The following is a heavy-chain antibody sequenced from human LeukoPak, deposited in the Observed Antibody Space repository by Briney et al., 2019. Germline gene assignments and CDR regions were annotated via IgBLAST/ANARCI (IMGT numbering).Heavy chain of an antibody. V-gene: IGHV1-18*01. CDR2: ISAYNGST. Sequence: ASVKVSCKASGYTFTSYGISWVRQAPGQGLEWMGWISAYNGSTNYAQKPQGRVTMTTDTSTSTAYMELRSLRSDDTAVYYCARDRRSRDGYNYRFDYWGQGTLVTVSS. J-gene: IGHJ4*02. D-gene: IGHD5-24*01. CDR1: GYTFTSYG. CDR3: ARDRRSRDGYNYRFDY.